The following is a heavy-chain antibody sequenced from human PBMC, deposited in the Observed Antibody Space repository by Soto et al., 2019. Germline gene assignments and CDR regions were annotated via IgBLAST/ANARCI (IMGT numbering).Heavy chain of an antibody. CDR2: ISAYNGNT. J-gene: IGHJ6*02. Sequence: QVQLVQSGAEVKKPGASVKVSCKASGYTLTSYGISWVRHAPGQGLEWMGWISAYNGNTNYAQKLQGRVTMTTDTSTSTAYMELRSLRSDDTAVYYCASNYLYYYGSGNTNYYGMDVWGQGTTVTVSS. V-gene: IGHV1-18*01. CDR1: GYTLTSYG. CDR3: ASNYLYYYGSGNTNYYGMDV. D-gene: IGHD3-10*01.